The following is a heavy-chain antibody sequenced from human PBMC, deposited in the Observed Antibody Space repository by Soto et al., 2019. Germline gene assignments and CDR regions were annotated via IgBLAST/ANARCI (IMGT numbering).Heavy chain of an antibody. V-gene: IGHV4-30-4*01. CDR2: IYYSGST. D-gene: IGHD2-2*01. J-gene: IGHJ5*02. CDR1: GGSISSGDYY. CDR3: ARVRGDQQTGYNWFDP. Sequence: QVQLQESGPGLVKPSQTLSLTCTVSGGSISSGDYYWSWIRQPPGKGLEWIGYIYYSGSTYYNPSLKSGVTISDDTSKNQFSLKLSSVTAADTAVYYCARVRGDQQTGYNWFDPWGQGTLVTVSS.